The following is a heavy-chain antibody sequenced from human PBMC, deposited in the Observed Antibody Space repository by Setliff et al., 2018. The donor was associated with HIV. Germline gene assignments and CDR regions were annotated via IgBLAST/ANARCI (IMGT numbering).Heavy chain of an antibody. CDR1: GFTFSNYE. D-gene: IGHD6-19*01. J-gene: IGHJ4*02. CDR2: ITGSGDTI. CDR3: AREATPSHSSGWVCFEY. Sequence: GESLKISCAASGFTFSNYEMSWVRQAPGKGPEWVSYITGSGDTIYYADSVKGRFTMSRDNAKDSVYLQMKTLRVEDTAVYYCAREATPSHSSGWVCFEYWGQGRMVTVAS. V-gene: IGHV3-48*03.